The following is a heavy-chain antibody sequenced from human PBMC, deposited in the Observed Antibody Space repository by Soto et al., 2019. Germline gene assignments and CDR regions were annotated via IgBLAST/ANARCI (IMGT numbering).Heavy chain of an antibody. J-gene: IGHJ4*02. CDR2: INSDGSST. D-gene: IGHD6-19*01. CDR3: ARGGGRPYSSGWYYYFDY. V-gene: IGHV3-74*01. Sequence: GGSLRLSCAASGFTFSSYWMHWVRQAPGKGLVWVSRINSDGSSTSYADSVKGRFTISRDNAKNTLYLQMNSLRAEDTAVYYCARGGGRPYSSGWYYYFDYWGQGTLVTVSS. CDR1: GFTFSSYW.